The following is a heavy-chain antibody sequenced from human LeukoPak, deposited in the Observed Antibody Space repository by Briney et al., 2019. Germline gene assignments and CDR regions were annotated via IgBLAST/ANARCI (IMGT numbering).Heavy chain of an antibody. D-gene: IGHD2-15*01. CDR2: ISSSSSYI. Sequence: GGSLRLSCAASGFTFDDYTMHWVRQAPGKGLEWVSSISSSSSYIYYADSVKGRFTISRANAKKSLYLQMNSLRAEDTAVYYCARDLGVHCSGGSCTAFDIWGQGTMVTVSS. V-gene: IGHV3-21*01. CDR3: ARDLGVHCSGGSCTAFDI. CDR1: GFTFDDYT. J-gene: IGHJ3*02.